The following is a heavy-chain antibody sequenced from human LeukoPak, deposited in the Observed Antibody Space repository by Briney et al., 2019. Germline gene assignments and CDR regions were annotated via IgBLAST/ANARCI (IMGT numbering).Heavy chain of an antibody. CDR2: IKPDGGGE. CDR3: LTSMGY. V-gene: IGHV3-7*01. D-gene: IGHD3-9*01. Sequence: GGSLRLSCAATGLTFSNHWMNWVRQAPGKGLEWVANIKPDGGGEYYVDSVKGRFIISRDNAKNSVYLQMNSLRAEDTAVYYMLTSMGYWGQGTLVTVSS. J-gene: IGHJ4*02. CDR1: GLTFSNHW.